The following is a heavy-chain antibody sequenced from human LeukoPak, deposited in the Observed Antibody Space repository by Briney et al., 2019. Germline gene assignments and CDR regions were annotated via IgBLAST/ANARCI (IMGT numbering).Heavy chain of an antibody. J-gene: IGHJ4*02. CDR1: GGSFSGYY. D-gene: IGHD5-24*01. CDR2: INHSGST. Sequence: SETLSLTCAVYGGSFSGYYWSWIRQPPGKGLEWIGEINHSGSTNYIPSLKSRVTISVDTSKNQFSPKLSSVTAADTAVYYCAGLPQRWFQRTDYWGQGTLVTVSS. V-gene: IGHV4-34*01. CDR3: AGLPQRWFQRTDY.